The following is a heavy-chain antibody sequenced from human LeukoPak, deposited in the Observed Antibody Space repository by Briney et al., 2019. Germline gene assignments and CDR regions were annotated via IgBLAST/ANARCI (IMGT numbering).Heavy chain of an antibody. J-gene: IGHJ6*03. CDR1: GGSISSYY. CDR2: LHYSGST. V-gene: IGHV4-59*01. CDR3: ARVEEGYGSGRRGNFYYYYMDV. D-gene: IGHD3-10*01. Sequence: PSETLSLTCTVSGGSISSYYWSWIRQPPGKGLEWIGYLHYSGSTNYNPSLKSRVTISVDTSKNQFSLKLSSVTTADTAVYYCARVEEGYGSGRRGNFYYYYMDVWGKGTTVTISS.